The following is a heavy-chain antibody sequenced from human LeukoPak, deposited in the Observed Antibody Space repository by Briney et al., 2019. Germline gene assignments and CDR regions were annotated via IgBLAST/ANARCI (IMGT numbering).Heavy chain of an antibody. J-gene: IGHJ4*02. CDR2: ISAYNGNT. Sequence: GASVKVSCKASGYTFTSYGISWVRQAPGQGLEWIGWISAYNGNTNYAQKLQGRVTLTTDTSTSTAYMELSSLRSDDTAVYYCARVNLRPIIKFFDYWGQGSLVTVSS. CDR1: GYTFTSYG. CDR3: ARVNLRPIIKFFDY. V-gene: IGHV1-18*01. D-gene: IGHD5-24*01.